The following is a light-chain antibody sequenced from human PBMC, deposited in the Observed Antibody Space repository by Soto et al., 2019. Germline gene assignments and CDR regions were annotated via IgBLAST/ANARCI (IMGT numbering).Light chain of an antibody. V-gene: IGKV1-39*01. CDR1: QYISNY. CDR3: QQSYSTPPT. J-gene: IGKJ2*01. CDR2: TAS. Sequence: DIKMTQSPSSLSASVGDRVTITCRASQYISNYLNWYQQKSGTAPKLLIHTASTLQSGVPSRFSGRGPGPDFTLTISSVQPDDFAIYFCQQSYSTPPTFGQGTTLEIQ.